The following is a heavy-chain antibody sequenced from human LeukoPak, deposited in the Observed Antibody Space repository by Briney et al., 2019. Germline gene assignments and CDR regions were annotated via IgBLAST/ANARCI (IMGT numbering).Heavy chain of an antibody. CDR1: GFTFSSYS. V-gene: IGHV3-21*01. J-gene: IGHJ4*02. CDR3: ARGTYDFVQIDY. Sequence: GSLRLSCAASGFTFSSYSMNWVRQAPGKGLEWVSSISTSSSYIYYADSVKGRFTISRDNAKNSLFLQMNSLRAEDTAAYYCARGTYDFVQIDYWGQGTLVTVS. D-gene: IGHD3-3*01. CDR2: ISTSSSYI.